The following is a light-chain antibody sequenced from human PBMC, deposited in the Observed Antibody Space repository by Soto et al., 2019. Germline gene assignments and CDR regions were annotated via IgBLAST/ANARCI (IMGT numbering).Light chain of an antibody. V-gene: IGLV2-14*01. CDR2: AVS. CDR1: SSDVGLYDY. J-gene: IGLJ1*01. Sequence: QSVLTQPASVSGSPGQSITISCTGTSSDVGLYDYVSWYQQHPGKAPQLMIYAVSNRPSGVSNRFSASKSGNTASLFISGLQAEEEADYYCSSYTSDSSYVFASGTKVTVL. CDR3: SSYTSDSSYV.